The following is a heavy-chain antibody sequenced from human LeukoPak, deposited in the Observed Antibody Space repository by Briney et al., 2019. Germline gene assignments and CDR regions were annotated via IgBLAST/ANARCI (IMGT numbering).Heavy chain of an antibody. CDR1: GFTFSGSA. CDR2: IRSKANSYAT. CDR3: TRHVNYYDSSGPLYYYYYYMDV. D-gene: IGHD3-22*01. J-gene: IGHJ6*03. V-gene: IGHV3-73*01. Sequence: GGSLRLSCAASGFTFSGSAMHWVRQASGKGLEWVGRIRSKANSYATAYAASVKGGFTISRDDSKNTAYLQMNSLKTEDTAVYYCTRHVNYYDSSGPLYYYYYYMDVWGKGTTVTVSS.